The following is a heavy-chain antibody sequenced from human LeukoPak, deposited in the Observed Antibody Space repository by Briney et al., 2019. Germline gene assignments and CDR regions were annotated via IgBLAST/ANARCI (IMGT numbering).Heavy chain of an antibody. Sequence: PGRSLRLSCAASGFTFSSYAMHWVRQAPGKGLEWVAVISYDGSNKYYADSVKGRFTISRDNSKNTLYLQMNSLRAEDTAVYYCARDQETSWFDPWGQGTLVTVSS. CDR3: ARDQETSWFDP. J-gene: IGHJ5*02. V-gene: IGHV3-30-3*01. CDR1: GFTFSSYA. D-gene: IGHD4-11*01. CDR2: ISYDGSNK.